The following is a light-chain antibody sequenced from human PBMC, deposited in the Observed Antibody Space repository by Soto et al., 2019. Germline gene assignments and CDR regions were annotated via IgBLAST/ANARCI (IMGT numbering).Light chain of an antibody. CDR2: KAS. CDR3: QQYNSYPIT. V-gene: IGKV1-5*03. J-gene: IGKJ5*01. Sequence: DIQMTQSPSTLSASVGDRVTITCRASQSIISLLAWYQQKPGKAPKLLIYKASSLESGVPSRFSGSGSGTEFTLTISSLQPDDFATYYCQQYNSYPITFGQGTRLEIK. CDR1: QSIISL.